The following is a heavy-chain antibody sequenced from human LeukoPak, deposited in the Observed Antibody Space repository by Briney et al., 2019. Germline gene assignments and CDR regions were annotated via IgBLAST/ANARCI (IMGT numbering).Heavy chain of an antibody. CDR1: GFTFSNYA. CDR2: ISGSGGST. Sequence: GGSLRLSCAASGFTFSNYAMNWVRQAPGKGLEWVSGISGSGGSTDYADSMKGRFTISRDNSKNTVYLQMNSLRVDDTAVYYCAKPISRYYYGSESDWGQGTLVTVSS. CDR3: AKPISRYYYGSESD. V-gene: IGHV3-23*01. D-gene: IGHD3-10*01. J-gene: IGHJ4*02.